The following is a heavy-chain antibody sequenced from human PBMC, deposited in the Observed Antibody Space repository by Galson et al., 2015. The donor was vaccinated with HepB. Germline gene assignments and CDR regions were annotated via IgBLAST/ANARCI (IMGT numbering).Heavy chain of an antibody. CDR2: ISYDGSNK. D-gene: IGHD6-19*01. CDR3: ARQNGWLYFDY. J-gene: IGHJ4*01. V-gene: IGHV3-30*04. Sequence: SLRLSCAASGFTFGSYAMHWVRQAPGKGLEWVAVISYDGSNKYYADSVKGRFTISRDNSKNTLYLQMNSLRVEDTAVYYCARQNGWLYFDYWGQGTLVTVSS. CDR1: GFTFGSYA.